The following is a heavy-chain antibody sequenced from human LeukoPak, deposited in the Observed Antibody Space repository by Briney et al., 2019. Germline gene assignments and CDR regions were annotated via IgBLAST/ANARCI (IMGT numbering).Heavy chain of an antibody. CDR3: ARDSSSWGFDP. CDR2: INPSGGST. J-gene: IGHJ5*02. CDR1: GYTFTSYY. Sequence: ASVKVSCKASGYTFTSYYMHWVRQAPGQGLEWMGIINPSGGSTSYAQKFQGGVTMTRDTSTSTVYMELSSLRSEDTAVYYCARDSSSWGFDPWGQGTLVTVSS. D-gene: IGHD6-13*01. V-gene: IGHV1-46*01.